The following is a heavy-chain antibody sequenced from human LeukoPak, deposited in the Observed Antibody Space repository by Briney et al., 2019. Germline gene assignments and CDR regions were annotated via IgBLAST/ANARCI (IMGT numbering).Heavy chain of an antibody. Sequence: GVSVKVSCKVSGYTLTELSMHWVRQAPGKGLEWMGGFDPEDGETIYAQKFQGRVTMTEDTSTDTAYMELSSLRSEDTAVYYCATAEYCSGGSCYSLDYWGQGTLVTVSS. CDR3: ATAEYCSGGSCYSLDY. CDR2: FDPEDGET. V-gene: IGHV1-24*01. D-gene: IGHD2-15*01. J-gene: IGHJ4*02. CDR1: GYTLTELS.